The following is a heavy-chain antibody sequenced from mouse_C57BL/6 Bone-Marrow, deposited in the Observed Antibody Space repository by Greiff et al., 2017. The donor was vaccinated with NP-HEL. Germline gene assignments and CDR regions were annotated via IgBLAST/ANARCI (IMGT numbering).Heavy chain of an antibody. Sequence: EVKLMESGGGLVKPGGSLKLSCAASGFTFSSYAMSWVRQTPEKRLEWVATISDGGRYTYYPDNVKGRFTISRENAKNNLYLQMSHLKSEDTAMYYCARDDYWGQGTTLTVSS. J-gene: IGHJ2*01. V-gene: IGHV5-4*01. CDR3: ARDDY. CDR1: GFTFSSYA. CDR2: ISDGGRYT.